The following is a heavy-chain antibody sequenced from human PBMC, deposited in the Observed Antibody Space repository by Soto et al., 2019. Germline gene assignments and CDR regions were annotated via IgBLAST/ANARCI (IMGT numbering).Heavy chain of an antibody. CDR3: ARTDSLPTKYYCDY. CDR2: INPNSGGT. D-gene: IGHD1-1*01. V-gene: IGHV1-2*02. J-gene: IGHJ4*02. Sequence: ASVKVSCKASGYTFTGYYMHWVRQAPGQGLEWMGWINPNSGGTNYAQKFQGRVTMTRDTSISTAYMELSRLRSDDTAVYYWARTDSLPTKYYCDYWGQGTRVTVAS. CDR1: GYTFTGYY.